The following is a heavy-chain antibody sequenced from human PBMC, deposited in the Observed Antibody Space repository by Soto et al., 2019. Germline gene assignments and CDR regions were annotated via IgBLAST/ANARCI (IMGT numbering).Heavy chain of an antibody. CDR2: ISTAVGAT. CDR3: VRVRGFFEWLD. Sequence: GGSLRLSCAVSGFTFSNHAMSWVRQAPGKGLEWVSAISTAVGATYYADSVKGRFTISRDDSNNTLYLQMNRLSAEDTAVYYCVRVRGFFEWLDWGQGTLVTVSS. J-gene: IGHJ1*01. CDR1: GFTFSNHA. D-gene: IGHD3-3*01. V-gene: IGHV3-23*01.